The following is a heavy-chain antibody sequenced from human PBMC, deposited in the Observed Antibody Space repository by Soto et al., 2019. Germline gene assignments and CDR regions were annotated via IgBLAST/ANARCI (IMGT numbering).Heavy chain of an antibody. CDR2: IYYSGST. D-gene: IGHD3-3*01. J-gene: IGHJ6*02. CDR1: VGSISSGGYY. CDR3: ARGGNFWSGYRNYYYGMDV. V-gene: IGHV4-31*03. Sequence: TLSLTCTVSVGSISSGGYYWSWIRQHPGKGLEWIGYIYYSGSTYYNPSLKSRVTISVDTSKNQFSLKLSSVTAADTAVYYCARGGNFWSGYRNYYYGMDVWGQGTTVTVSS.